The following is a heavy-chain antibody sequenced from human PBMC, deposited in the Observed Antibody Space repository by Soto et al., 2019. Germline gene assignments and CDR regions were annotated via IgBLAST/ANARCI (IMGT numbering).Heavy chain of an antibody. V-gene: IGHV3-48*02. J-gene: IGHJ6*02. D-gene: IGHD7-27*01. CDR1: GFTFNKHP. Sequence: GGSLRLSCAASGFTFNKHPMNWVRQAPGKGLEWVSYISSITTLLSYADSWKGRFTISRDEAKNSLYLQMNNLRDEDTAIYYCVRDSGVAYDMDVWGQGTMVTVSS. CDR2: ISSITTLL. CDR3: VRDSGVAYDMDV.